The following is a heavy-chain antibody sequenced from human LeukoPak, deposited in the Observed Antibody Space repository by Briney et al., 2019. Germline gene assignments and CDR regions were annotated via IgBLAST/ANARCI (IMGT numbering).Heavy chain of an antibody. CDR2: ISSSSSYI. V-gene: IGHV3-21*01. CDR3: AKDSSPSGYGSGWPFDY. D-gene: IGHD5-12*01. J-gene: IGHJ4*02. Sequence: PGGSLRLSCAASGFTFSSYSMNWVRQAPGKGLEWVSSISSSSSYIYYADSVKGRFTISRDNSKNTLYLQMNSLRAEDTAVYYCAKDSSPSGYGSGWPFDYWGQGTLATVSS. CDR1: GFTFSSYS.